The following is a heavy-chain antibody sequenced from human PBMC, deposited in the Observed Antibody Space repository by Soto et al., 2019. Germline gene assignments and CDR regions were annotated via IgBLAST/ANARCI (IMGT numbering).Heavy chain of an antibody. CDR2: INYSGST. D-gene: IGHD3-3*01. V-gene: IGHV4-34*01. Sequence: SETLSLTCAVYGGSFANYYWNWIRQPPGKGLEWIGEINYSGSTHYNPSLKSRVTMSVDTSKNQFSLRLSSVTAADTAIYYCATRITVFGLLIPPFDPWGQGTQVTVSS. CDR1: GGSFANYY. J-gene: IGHJ5*02. CDR3: ATRITVFGLLIPPFDP.